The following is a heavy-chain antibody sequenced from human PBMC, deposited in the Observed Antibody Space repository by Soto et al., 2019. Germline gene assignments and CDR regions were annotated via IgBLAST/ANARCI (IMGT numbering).Heavy chain of an antibody. CDR1: GYSFSYYG. D-gene: IGHD5-12*01. CDR2: ISGYNGNT. J-gene: IGHJ4*02. Sequence: GASVKVSCKASGYSFSYYGITWVRQAPGQGLEWMGWISGYNGNTDYAEKVQGRLTVTTDTSTRTAYMGLRSLRSDDTAVYYCARSLSGYGGYELDSWGQGTLVTVSS. CDR3: ARSLSGYGGYELDS. V-gene: IGHV1-18*01.